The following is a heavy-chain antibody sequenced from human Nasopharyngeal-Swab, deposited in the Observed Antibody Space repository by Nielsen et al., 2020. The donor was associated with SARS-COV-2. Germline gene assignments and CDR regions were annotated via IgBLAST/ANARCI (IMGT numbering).Heavy chain of an antibody. D-gene: IGHD3-22*01. Sequence: SETLSLTCTVSGGSIDSGDSYWSWVRQPPGKGLEWIGNIYYSGSTSYNPSLKSRLTISVDTSKTQFSLNLNSVTAADTAVYFCVRDVYDSSGGYYFDYWGQGALVTVSS. V-gene: IGHV4-30-4*01. CDR2: IYYSGST. CDR3: VRDVYDSSGGYYFDY. CDR1: GGSIDSGDSY. J-gene: IGHJ4*02.